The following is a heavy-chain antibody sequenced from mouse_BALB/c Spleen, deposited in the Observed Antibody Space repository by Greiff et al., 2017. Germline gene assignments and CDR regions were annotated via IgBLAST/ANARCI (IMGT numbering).Heavy chain of an antibody. CDR3: AKYGDGYYDY. D-gene: IGHD2-3*01. CDR1: GDSFTSGC. V-gene: IGHV3-8*02. Sequence: EVQLQESGPSLVKPSQTLSLTCSVTGDSFTSGCWNWIRQCPGNKLEYMGYISYSGSTYYNPPLNSRISITPDSSTDQYYLRWKSVTTEDTSTYYCAKYGDGYYDYWGQGTTLTVSA. CDR2: ISYSGST. J-gene: IGHJ2*01.